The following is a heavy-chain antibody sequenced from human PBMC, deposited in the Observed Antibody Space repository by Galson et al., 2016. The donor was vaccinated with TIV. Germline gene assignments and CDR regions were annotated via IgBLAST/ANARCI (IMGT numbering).Heavy chain of an antibody. CDR2: INPNNGVT. CDR3: ARGIYDLRFLGWLLYRPAQIDC. D-gene: IGHD3-3*01. V-gene: IGHV1-2*02. J-gene: IGHJ4*02. CDR1: GHTFSDYY. Sequence: SVKVSCKASGHTFSDYYIHWVRQAPGQGLEWMGWINPNNGVTKYAQIFQGRVTMTRDRSISTAYMELSRLRSDDTAVYYCARGIYDLRFLGWLLYRPAQIDCWGQGTLVTVSS.